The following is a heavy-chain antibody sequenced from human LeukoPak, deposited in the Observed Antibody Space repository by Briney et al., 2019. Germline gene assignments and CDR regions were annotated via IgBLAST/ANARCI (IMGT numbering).Heavy chain of an antibody. CDR2: INHSGST. V-gene: IGHV4-34*01. CDR1: GGSFSGYY. Sequence: PSETLSLTCAVYGGSFSGYYWSWIRQPPGKGLEWIGEINHSGSTNYNPSLESRVTISVDTSKNQFSLKLSSVTAADTAVYYCARDRGSSSRWSDYWGQGTLVTVSP. J-gene: IGHJ4*02. D-gene: IGHD6-13*01. CDR3: ARDRGSSSRWSDY.